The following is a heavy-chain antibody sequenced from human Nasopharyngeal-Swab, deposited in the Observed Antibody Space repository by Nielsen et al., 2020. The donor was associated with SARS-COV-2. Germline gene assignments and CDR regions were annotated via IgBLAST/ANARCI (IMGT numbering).Heavy chain of an antibody. CDR1: GASVNDYY. Sequence: GSLRLSCTVSGASVNDYYWSWVRQPPGKGLEWLGSFYSTETPDYNPSLNSRVVMSIDTSKNQLSLRLTSVTAADTAVYYRARYHYLDVWGKGTTVTVSS. CDR2: FYSTETP. J-gene: IGHJ6*03. V-gene: IGHV4-59*02. CDR3: ARYHYLDV.